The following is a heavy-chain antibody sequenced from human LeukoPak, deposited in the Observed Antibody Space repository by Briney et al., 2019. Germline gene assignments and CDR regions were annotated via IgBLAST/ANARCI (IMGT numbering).Heavy chain of an antibody. CDR1: GFTFSSYA. CDR3: ARLITMVRGAENWFDP. CDR2: ISGSGGST. V-gene: IGHV3-23*01. J-gene: IGHJ5*02. Sequence: GGSLRLSCAASGFTFSSYAMSWVRQAPGKGLEWVSAISGSGGSTYYADSVKGRFTISRDNSKNTLYLQTNSLRAEDTAVYYCARLITMVRGAENWFDPWGQGTLVTVSS. D-gene: IGHD3-10*01.